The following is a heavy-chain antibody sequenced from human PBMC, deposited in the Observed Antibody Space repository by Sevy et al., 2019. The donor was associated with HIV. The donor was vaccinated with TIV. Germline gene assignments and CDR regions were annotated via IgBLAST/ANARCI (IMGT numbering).Heavy chain of an antibody. J-gene: IGHJ4*02. Sequence: GGSLRLSCAASGFTFSSYAMSWVRQAPGKGLEWVSAISGSCGSTYYADSVKGRFTISRDNSKNTLYLQMNSLRAEDTAVYYCAKDRSGSWYYFDYWGQGTLVTVSS. D-gene: IGHD6-13*01. CDR1: GFTFSSYA. CDR3: AKDRSGSWYYFDY. CDR2: ISGSCGST. V-gene: IGHV3-23*01.